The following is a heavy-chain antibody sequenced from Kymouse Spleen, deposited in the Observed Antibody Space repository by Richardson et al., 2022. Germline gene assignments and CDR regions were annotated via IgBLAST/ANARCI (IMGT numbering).Heavy chain of an antibody. V-gene: IGHV3-21*03. CDR2: ISSSSSYI. CDR3: ARGPLYYDILTGYSDAFDI. Sequence: EVQLVESGGGLVKPGGSLRLSCAASGFTFSSYSMNWVRQAPGKGLEWVSSISSSSSYIYYADSVKGRFTISRDNAKNSLYLQMNSLRAEDTAVYYCARGPLYYDILTGYSDAFDIWGQGTMVTVSS. J-gene: IGHJ3*02. D-gene: IGHD3-9*01. CDR1: GFTFSSYS.